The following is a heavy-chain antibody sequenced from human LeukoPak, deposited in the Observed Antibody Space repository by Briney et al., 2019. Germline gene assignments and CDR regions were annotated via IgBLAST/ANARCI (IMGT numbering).Heavy chain of an antibody. D-gene: IGHD2-15*01. CDR3: VREKYCSGDTCYSGAIDS. CDR1: GYIFTNYG. J-gene: IGHJ4*02. Sequence: GASVKVSCKASGYIFTNYGISWLQQAPGQGLKWMGWIGPYNGYTNYAQKLQGRVTLTTDTSTSTAYMDLRSLRSDDTAVYYCVREKYCSGDTCYSGAIDSWGQGTLVTVSS. CDR2: IGPYNGYT. V-gene: IGHV1-18*01.